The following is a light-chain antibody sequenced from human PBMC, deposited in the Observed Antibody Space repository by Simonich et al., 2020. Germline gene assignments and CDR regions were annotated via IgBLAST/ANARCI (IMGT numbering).Light chain of an antibody. CDR3: QAWDSSTVV. Sequence: SYELTQPPSVSVSPGQTASITCPGDKMGDKYACWYQQKPLQSPVLVIYQDRQRPSGNPERFSGSNSGNTATLTISGTQAMDEADYYCQAWDSSTVVFGGGTKLTVL. CDR1: KMGDKY. V-gene: IGLV3-1*01. CDR2: QDR. J-gene: IGLJ3*02.